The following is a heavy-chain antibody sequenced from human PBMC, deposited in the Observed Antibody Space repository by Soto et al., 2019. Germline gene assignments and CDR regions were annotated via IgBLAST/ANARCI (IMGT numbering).Heavy chain of an antibody. J-gene: IGHJ4*02. CDR2: ISGGGGTT. CDR1: GFTFSSYA. D-gene: IGHD3-10*01. Sequence: EVQLLESGGGLVQPGGSLRLSCAASGFTFSSYAMNWVRQAPGKGLEWVSSISGGGGTTYYADSVKGRFTISRDNSKNTLYLQMNSLRAEDTAVYYCAKGRGSPHYCDYWGQGTLVTVSS. V-gene: IGHV3-23*01. CDR3: AKGRGSPHYCDY.